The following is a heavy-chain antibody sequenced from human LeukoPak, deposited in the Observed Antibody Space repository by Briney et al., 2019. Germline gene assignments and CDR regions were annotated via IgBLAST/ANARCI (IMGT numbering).Heavy chain of an antibody. CDR1: GFTFSSYE. D-gene: IGHD5-18*01. CDR3: ARYDTAMAGSPLAIFDY. Sequence: PGGSLRLSCAASGFTFSSYEMNWVRQAPGKGLEWVSYISSSGSTTYYADSVKGRFTISRDNSKNTLYLQMNSLGAEDTAVYYCARYDTAMAGSPLAIFDYWGQGTLVTVSS. J-gene: IGHJ4*02. V-gene: IGHV3-48*03. CDR2: ISSSGSTT.